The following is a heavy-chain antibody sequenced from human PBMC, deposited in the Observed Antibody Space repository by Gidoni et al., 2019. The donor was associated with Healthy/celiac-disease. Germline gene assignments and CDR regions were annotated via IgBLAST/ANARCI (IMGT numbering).Heavy chain of an antibody. CDR2: IYYSGST. J-gene: IGHJ5*02. CDR3: AREIAARKYNWFDP. V-gene: IGHV4-59*01. CDR1: GGSISSYY. D-gene: IGHD6-6*01. Sequence: QVQLQESGPGLVKPSETLSLTCTVSGGSISSYYWSWIRQPPGKGLEWLGYIYYSGSTNYNPSLKSRVTISVDTSKNQFSLKLSSVTAADTAVYYCAREIAARKYNWFDPWGQGTLVTVSS.